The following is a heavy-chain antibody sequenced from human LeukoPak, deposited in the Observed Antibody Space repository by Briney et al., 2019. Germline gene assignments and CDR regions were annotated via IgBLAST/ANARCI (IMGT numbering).Heavy chain of an antibody. CDR3: ARDLTGRHYYGLDV. CDR2: ISSSSNYI. CDR1: GFSFSTYS. Sequence: GGSLRLFCAASGFSFSTYSMNWVRQAPAKGLEWVSFISSSSNYIYYGDPVEGRFTISRDNAKNSLYLQMNSLRAEDTAVYYCARDLTGRHYYGLDVWGQGTTVTVS. J-gene: IGHJ6*02. D-gene: IGHD3-9*01. V-gene: IGHV3-21*01.